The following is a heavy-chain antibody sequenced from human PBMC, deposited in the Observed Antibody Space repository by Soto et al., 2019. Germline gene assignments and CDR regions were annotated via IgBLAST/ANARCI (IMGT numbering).Heavy chain of an antibody. CDR1: GFTFDDYA. J-gene: IGHJ4*02. CDR3: AKDSSSGYDRVFDYTFDY. Sequence: GGSLRLSCAASGFTFDDYAMHWVRQAPGKGLEWVSGISWNSGSIGYADSVKGRFTISRDNAKNSLYLQMNSLRAEDTALYYCAKDSSSGYDRVFDYTFDYWGQGTLVTVSS. D-gene: IGHD5-12*01. CDR2: ISWNSGSI. V-gene: IGHV3-9*01.